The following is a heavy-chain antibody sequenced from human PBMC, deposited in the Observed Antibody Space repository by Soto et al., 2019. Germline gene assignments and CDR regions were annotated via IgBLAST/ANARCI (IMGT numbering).Heavy chain of an antibody. CDR3: ARGDKAMVLSWFDP. CDR2: ISYDGSNK. V-gene: IGHV3-30-3*01. CDR1: GFTFSSYA. D-gene: IGHD5-18*01. Sequence: QVQLVESGGGVVQPGRSLRLSCAASGFTFSSYAMHWVRQAPGKGLEWVAVISYDGSNKYYADSVKGRFTISRDNSKNTLYLQMNSLRAEDTAVYYCARGDKAMVLSWFDPWGQGTLVTVSS. J-gene: IGHJ5*02.